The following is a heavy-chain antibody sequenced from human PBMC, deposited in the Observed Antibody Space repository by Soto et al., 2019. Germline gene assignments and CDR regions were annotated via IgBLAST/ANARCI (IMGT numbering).Heavy chain of an antibody. CDR3: ARARVQLWSPPDY. D-gene: IGHD5-18*01. V-gene: IGHV3-23*01. Sequence: GGSLRLSCAASGFTFSSHAMSWVRQAPGKGLEWVSAISGSGGSTYYADSVKGRFTISRDNSKNTLYLQMNSLRAEDTAVYYCARARVQLWSPPDYWGQGTLVTV. CDR2: ISGSGGST. CDR1: GFTFSSHA. J-gene: IGHJ4*02.